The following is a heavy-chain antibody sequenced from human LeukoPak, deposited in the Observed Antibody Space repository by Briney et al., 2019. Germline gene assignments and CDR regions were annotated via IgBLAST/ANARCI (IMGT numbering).Heavy chain of an antibody. J-gene: IGHJ4*02. CDR2: INHSGST. CDR1: GGSFSGYY. D-gene: IGHD3-10*01. Sequence: SETLSLTCAVYGGSFSGYYWSWIRRPPGKGLEWIGEINHSGSTYYNPSLKSRVIISVDTSKNQFSLKLSSVTAADTAVYYCARESAGKIIDNWGQGTLVTVSS. CDR3: ARESAGKIIDN. V-gene: IGHV4-34*01.